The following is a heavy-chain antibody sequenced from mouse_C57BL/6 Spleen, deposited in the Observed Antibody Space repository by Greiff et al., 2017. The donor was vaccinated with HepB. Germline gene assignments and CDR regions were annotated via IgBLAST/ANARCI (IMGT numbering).Heavy chain of an antibody. CDR3: ARRYYGSSFSWFAY. CDR2: INPNNGGT. J-gene: IGHJ3*01. Sequence: EVQLQQSGPELVKPGASVKISCKASGYTFTDYYMNWVKQSHGKSLEWIGDINPNNGGTSYNQKFKGKATLTVDKSSSTAYMELRSLTSEDSAVYYCARRYYGSSFSWFAYWGQGTLVTVSA. CDR1: GYTFTDYY. V-gene: IGHV1-26*01. D-gene: IGHD1-1*01.